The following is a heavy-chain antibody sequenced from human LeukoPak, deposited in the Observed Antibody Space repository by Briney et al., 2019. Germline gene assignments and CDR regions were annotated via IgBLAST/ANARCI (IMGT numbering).Heavy chain of an antibody. V-gene: IGHV3-23*01. CDR1: GFTFSSYG. CDR3: AKASGSGSYLAGLDY. D-gene: IGHD3-10*01. Sequence: GGSLRLSCGASGFTFSSYGMTWVRQAPGKGLEWVSAINGSGGSTYYADSVKGRFTISRDNSKNTLYLQMNSLRAEDTAIYYCAKASGSGSYLAGLDYWGQGTLVTVSS. CDR2: INGSGGST. J-gene: IGHJ4*02.